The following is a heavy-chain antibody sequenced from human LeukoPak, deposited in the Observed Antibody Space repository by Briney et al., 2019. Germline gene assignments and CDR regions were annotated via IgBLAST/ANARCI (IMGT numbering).Heavy chain of an antibody. D-gene: IGHD2-8*01. V-gene: IGHV1-2*06. J-gene: IGHJ5*02. CDR3: ARGPYCTNGVCSDNWFDP. CDR2: INPNSGGT. CDR1: GYTFTGYY. Sequence: ASVKVSCKASGYTFTGYYMHWVRQAPGQGLDWMGRINPNSGGTNYAQKFQGRVTMTRDTSISTAYMELSRLRSDDTAVYYCARGPYCTNGVCSDNWFDPWGQGTLVTVSS.